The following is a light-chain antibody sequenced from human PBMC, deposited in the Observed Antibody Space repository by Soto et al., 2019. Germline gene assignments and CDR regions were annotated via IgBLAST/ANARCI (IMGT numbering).Light chain of an antibody. J-gene: IGLJ3*02. CDR1: RGHSTYI. CDR3: ETWDSNTRV. CDR2: LEGSGGY. V-gene: IGLV4-60*02. Sequence: QPVLTQSSSSSASLGCSVKLTCTLSRGHSTYIIAWHQQQPGKAPRYLMNLEGSGGYNRGSGVPDRFSGSSSGADRYLTISNLQFEDEADYYCETWDSNTRVFGGGTKLTVL.